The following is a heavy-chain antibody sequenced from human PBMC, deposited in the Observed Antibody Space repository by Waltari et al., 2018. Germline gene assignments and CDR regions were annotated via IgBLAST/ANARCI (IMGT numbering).Heavy chain of an antibody. D-gene: IGHD2-15*01. CDR2: IYYSGST. CDR1: VGSLSSRSYY. Sequence: QLQLQESGPGLVKPSEPLSLPCTVSVGSLSSRSYYWGGLRQPPGKGLEWIGSIYYSGSTYYNPSLKSRVTISVDTSKNQFSLKLSSVTAADTAVYYCAREEDTTYYFDYWGQGTLVTVSS. CDR3: AREEDTTYYFDY. V-gene: IGHV4-39*07. J-gene: IGHJ4*02.